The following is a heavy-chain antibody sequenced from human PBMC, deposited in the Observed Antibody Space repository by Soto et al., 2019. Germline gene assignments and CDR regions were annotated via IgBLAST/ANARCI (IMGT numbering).Heavy chain of an antibody. J-gene: IGHJ4*02. D-gene: IGHD4-17*01. CDR2: IYYSGST. Sequence: QVQLQESGPGLVKPSQTLSLTCTVSGGSISTGGYYWTWIRQHPGKGLEWIGYIYYSGSTYYNPSLKSRVTISVDTSKNQFSLKLSSVTAADTAVYYCERGLSVTLFDNGGQGTLVTVSS. CDR1: GGSISTGGYY. CDR3: ERGLSVTLFDN. V-gene: IGHV4-31*03.